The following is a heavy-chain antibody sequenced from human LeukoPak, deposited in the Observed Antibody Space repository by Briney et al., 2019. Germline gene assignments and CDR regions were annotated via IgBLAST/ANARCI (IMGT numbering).Heavy chain of an antibody. CDR2: IIPIFGTA. CDR1: GGTFISYA. J-gene: IGHJ6*02. Sequence: ASVKVSCKASGGTFISYAISWVRQAPGQGLGWMGGIIPIFGTANYAQKFQGRVTITADESTSTAYMELSSLRSEDTAVYYCAGLRFLEWLSHYYYYYYGMDVWGQGTTVTVSS. D-gene: IGHD3-3*01. V-gene: IGHV1-69*13. CDR3: AGLRFLEWLSHYYYYYYGMDV.